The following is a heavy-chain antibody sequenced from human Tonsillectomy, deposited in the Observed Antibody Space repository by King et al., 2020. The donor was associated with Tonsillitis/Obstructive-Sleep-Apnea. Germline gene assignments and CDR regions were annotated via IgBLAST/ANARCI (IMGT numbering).Heavy chain of an antibody. V-gene: IGHV1-18*01. CDR3: ARDYYESSGYTHGYFQH. CDR1: GYTFISYD. Sequence: QLVQSGAEVKKPGASVKVSCKASGYTFISYDITWVRQAPGQGLEWMGWSRPYDGDTNYAQKLQGRVTMTSDTSTTTAYMELRSLRSNDTAVYYCARDYYESSGYTHGYFQHWGQGTLVTVSS. CDR2: SRPYDGDT. D-gene: IGHD3-22*01. J-gene: IGHJ1*01.